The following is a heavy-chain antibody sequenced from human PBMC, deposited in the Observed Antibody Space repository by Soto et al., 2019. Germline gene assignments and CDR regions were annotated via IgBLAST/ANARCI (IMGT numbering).Heavy chain of an antibody. CDR3: ARAVAVPAGFDY. CDR2: ISAYNGNT. V-gene: IGHV1-18*01. CDR1: GGTFSSYT. D-gene: IGHD6-19*01. J-gene: IGHJ4*01. Sequence: ASVKVSCKASGGTFSSYTISWMRQAPGQGLEWMGWISAYNGNTNYAQKLQGRVTITRDTSASTAYMELSSLRSEDTAVYYCARAVAVPAGFDYWGHGTLVTVSS.